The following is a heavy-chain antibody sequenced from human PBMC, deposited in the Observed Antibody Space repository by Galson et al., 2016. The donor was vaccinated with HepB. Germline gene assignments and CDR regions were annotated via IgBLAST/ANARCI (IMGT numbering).Heavy chain of an antibody. CDR2: ISSSGSSE. V-gene: IGHV3-48*03. D-gene: IGHD3-9*01. CDR1: GFSFSSYE. Sequence: SLRLSCAVSGFSFSSYEVNWVRQAPGKGLEWISYISSSGSSENYAGSVKGRFTISRDNAKSSLYLQMNSLRAEDTGFYFCVRTFYDMLSDRSYKYYGFDVWGQGTTVTVSS. J-gene: IGHJ6*02. CDR3: VRTFYDMLSDRSYKYYGFDV.